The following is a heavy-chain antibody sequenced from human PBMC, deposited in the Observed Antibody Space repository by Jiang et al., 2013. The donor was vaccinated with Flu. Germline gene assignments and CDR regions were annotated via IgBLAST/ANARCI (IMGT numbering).Heavy chain of an antibody. CDR1: GGSFSGYY. CDR2: INHSGST. CDR3: ARVSYNGSFDY. V-gene: IGHV4-34*01. J-gene: IGHJ4*02. Sequence: LLKPSETLSLTCAVYGGSFSGYYWSWIRQPPGKGLEWIGEINHSGSTNYNPSLKSRVTISVDTSKNQFSLKLSSVTAADTAVYYCARVSYNGSFDYWGQGTLVTVSS. D-gene: IGHD3-10*01.